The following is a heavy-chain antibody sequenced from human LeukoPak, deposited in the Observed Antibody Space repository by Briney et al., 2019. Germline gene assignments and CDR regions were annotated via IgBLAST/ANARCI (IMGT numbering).Heavy chain of an antibody. V-gene: IGHV3-21*01. CDR2: ISSSSSYI. D-gene: IGHD1-26*01. J-gene: IGHJ4*02. CDR3: ARAPQGSYPTDY. CDR1: GFTFSSYS. Sequence: PGGSLRLSCAASGFTFSSYSMNWVRQAPGKGLEWVSSISSSSSYIYYADSVKGRFTISRDNAKNSLYLQMNSLRAEDTAVYYCARAPQGSYPTDYWGQGTLVTVSS.